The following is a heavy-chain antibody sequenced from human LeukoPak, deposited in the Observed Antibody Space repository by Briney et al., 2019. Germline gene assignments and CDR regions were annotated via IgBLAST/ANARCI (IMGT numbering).Heavy chain of an antibody. V-gene: IGHV3-74*01. CDR3: ARASPASGDYVDIDY. Sequence: QPGGSLRLSCAASGFTFSGYWMHWVRQAPGKGLVWVSRINSDGSSTSYADSVKGRFTISRDNAKNTVYLQMNSLRAEDTAVYYCARASPASGDYVDIDYWGQGTLVTVSS. CDR1: GFTFSGYW. J-gene: IGHJ4*02. D-gene: IGHD4-17*01. CDR2: INSDGSST.